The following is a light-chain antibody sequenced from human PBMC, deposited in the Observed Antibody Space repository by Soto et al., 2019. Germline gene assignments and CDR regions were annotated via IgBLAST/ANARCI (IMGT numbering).Light chain of an antibody. J-gene: IGLJ1*01. CDR3: QSYDSSLGYV. CDR1: SSNIGAGYD. Sequence: QSVLTQPPSVSGAPGQRVTISCTGSSSNIGAGYDVHWYQQLPGTAPKLLIYGNSNRPSGVPDRLSGSKSGTSASLAITGLQAEDEADYYCQSYDSSLGYVFGTGTKVTVL. V-gene: IGLV1-40*01. CDR2: GNS.